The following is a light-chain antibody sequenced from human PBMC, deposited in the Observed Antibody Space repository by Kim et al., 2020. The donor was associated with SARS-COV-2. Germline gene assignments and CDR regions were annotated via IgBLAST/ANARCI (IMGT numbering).Light chain of an antibody. V-gene: IGLV1-44*01. CDR2: SNT. Sequence: QSVLTQAPSASGTPGQRVTISCSGSSSNIGSNHVNWYQQFPGTAPKLLIYSNTQRPSGVPDRFSGSKSGTSAALAISRLQSDDEADYHCAAWDDSLDGYVFGIGTKVTVL. J-gene: IGLJ1*01. CDR1: SSNIGSNH. CDR3: AAWDDSLDGYV.